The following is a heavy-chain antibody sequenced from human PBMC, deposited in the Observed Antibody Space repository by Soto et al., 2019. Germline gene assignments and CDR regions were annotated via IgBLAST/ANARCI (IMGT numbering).Heavy chain of an antibody. V-gene: IGHV4-34*01. CDR3: ARGLKRTVGIRPFRTVFDP. CDR2: INHSGST. Sequence: GKGLEWIGEINHSGSTNYNPSLKSRVTISVDTSKNQFSLKLSSVTAADTAVYYCARGLKRTVGIRPFRTVFDPLRQGTPVTGTS. J-gene: IGHJ5*02. D-gene: IGHD1-26*01.